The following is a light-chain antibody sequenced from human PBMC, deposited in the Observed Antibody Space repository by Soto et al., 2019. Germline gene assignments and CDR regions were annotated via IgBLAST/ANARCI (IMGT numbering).Light chain of an antibody. J-gene: IGKJ1*01. CDR3: MQATQSPWT. Sequence: DIVMTQTPLSSPVTLGQAASISCRSSQSLVHNDGNTYLSWLQQRPGQPPRLLLYKVSDRFSGVPDRCSCSSAETEFKRTIRRVEAEADGVYYCMQATQSPWTFGQGTKVEIK. CDR1: QSLVHNDGNTY. V-gene: IGKV2-24*01. CDR2: KVS.